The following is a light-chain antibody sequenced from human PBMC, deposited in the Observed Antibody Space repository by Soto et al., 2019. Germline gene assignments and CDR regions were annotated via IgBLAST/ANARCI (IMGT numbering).Light chain of an antibody. Sequence: QSVLTQPASVSGSPGQSITISCTGTSSDVASYNYVSWYQEHPGTDPKLMIYEVSNRPSGVSNRFSGSKSDNTASLTISGLQAEDEADYYCNSYTSTNTWVFATGNKLTVL. CDR3: NSYTSTNTWV. CDR2: EVS. J-gene: IGLJ1*01. V-gene: IGLV2-14*01. CDR1: SSDVASYNY.